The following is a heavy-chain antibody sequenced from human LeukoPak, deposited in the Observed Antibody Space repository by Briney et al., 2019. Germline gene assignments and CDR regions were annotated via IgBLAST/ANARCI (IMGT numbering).Heavy chain of an antibody. CDR1: SGSISTYY. CDR3: ARRSGYYYRSYYFDY. CDR2: IYHNGNT. J-gene: IGHJ4*02. D-gene: IGHD3-22*01. Sequence: SETLSLTCTVSSGSISTYYWSWTRQPPGKGLEWIGYIYHNGNTNYNPSLKSRVTLSVDTSKNQFSLKLSSVTAADAAVYYCARRSGYYYRSYYFDYWGQGTLVTVSS. V-gene: IGHV4-59*01.